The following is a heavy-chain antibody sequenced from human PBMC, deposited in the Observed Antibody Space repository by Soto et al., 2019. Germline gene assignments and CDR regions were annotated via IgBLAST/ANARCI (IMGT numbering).Heavy chain of an antibody. V-gene: IGHV3-74*01. CDR1: GFTFSSYW. D-gene: IGHD2-15*01. CDR2: INTDGSST. J-gene: IGHJ4*02. CDR3: ARRGSGVTRGLHY. Sequence: GGSLRLSCAASGFTFSSYWMHRVRQAPGKGLVWISRINTDGSSTSYVDSVQGRFTISRDNGKNTLFLQMNSLRGEDTAVYYCARRGSGVTRGLHYWGQGTLVTVSS.